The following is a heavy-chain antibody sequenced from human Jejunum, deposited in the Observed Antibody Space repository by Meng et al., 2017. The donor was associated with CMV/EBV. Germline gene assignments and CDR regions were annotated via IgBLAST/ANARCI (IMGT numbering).Heavy chain of an antibody. V-gene: IGHV3-66*02. CDR2: IYSGGTA. CDR3: ARQTVVAGSYYGMDV. J-gene: IGHJ6*02. Sequence: GFPVSSNSLSWVRQAPGKGLEWVSIIYSGGTAYYADSVTGRFTISRDNSKNALSLQMGSLRAEDTAVYYCARQTVVAGSYYGMDVWGQGTTVTVSS. D-gene: IGHD2-2*01. CDR1: GFPVSSNS.